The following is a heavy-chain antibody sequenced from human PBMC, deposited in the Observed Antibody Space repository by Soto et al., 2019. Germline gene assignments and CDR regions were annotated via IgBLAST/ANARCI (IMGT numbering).Heavy chain of an antibody. CDR2: INPNSGGT. CDR1: GYTFTGYY. D-gene: IGHD6-19*01. V-gene: IGHV1-2*04. J-gene: IGHJ6*02. Sequence: ASVKVSCKASGYTFTGYYMHWVRQAPGQGLEWMGWINPNSGGTNYAQKFQGWVTMTRDTSTSTAYMELSSLRSEDTAVYYCARAGSDFYGMDVWGQGTTVTVSS. CDR3: ARAGSDFYGMDV.